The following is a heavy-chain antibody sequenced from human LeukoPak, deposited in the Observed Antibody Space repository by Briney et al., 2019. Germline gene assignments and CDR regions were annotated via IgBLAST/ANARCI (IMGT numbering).Heavy chain of an antibody. CDR2: ISYDGSNK. Sequence: GMSLRLSCAASGFTFSSYAMHWVRQAPGKGLEWVAVISYDGSNKYYADSVKGRFTISRDNSKNTLYLQMNSLRAEDTAVYRGWVGATSFDYWGQGTLVTVSS. D-gene: IGHD1-26*01. CDR1: GFTFSSYA. V-gene: IGHV3-30-3*01. CDR3: WVGATSFDY. J-gene: IGHJ4*02.